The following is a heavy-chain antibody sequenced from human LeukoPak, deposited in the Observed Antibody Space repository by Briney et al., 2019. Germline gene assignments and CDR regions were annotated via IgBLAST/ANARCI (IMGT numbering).Heavy chain of an antibody. CDR3: ARESGDSSGYYPDY. D-gene: IGHD3-22*01. CDR1: GFTFSSYG. CDR2: IWYDGSNK. V-gene: IGHV3-33*01. Sequence: PGGSLRLSCAASGFTFSSYGMHWVRQAPGKGLEWVAVIWYDGSNKYYADSVKGRFTISRDNSKNTLNLQMNSLRAEDTAVYYCARESGDSSGYYPDYWGQGTLVTVSS. J-gene: IGHJ4*02.